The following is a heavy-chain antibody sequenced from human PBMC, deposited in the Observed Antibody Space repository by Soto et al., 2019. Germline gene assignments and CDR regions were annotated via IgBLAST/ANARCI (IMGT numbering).Heavy chain of an antibody. Sequence: GGSLRLSCAASGFTFSSYSMNWVRQAPGKGLEWVSSISSSSSYIYYADSVKGRFTISGDNAKNSLYLQMNSLRAEDTAVYYCARCGLYDYIWGSCRSGFDYWGQGTLVTVSS. J-gene: IGHJ4*02. V-gene: IGHV3-21*01. D-gene: IGHD3-16*01. CDR3: ARCGLYDYIWGSCRSGFDY. CDR2: ISSSSSYI. CDR1: GFTFSSYS.